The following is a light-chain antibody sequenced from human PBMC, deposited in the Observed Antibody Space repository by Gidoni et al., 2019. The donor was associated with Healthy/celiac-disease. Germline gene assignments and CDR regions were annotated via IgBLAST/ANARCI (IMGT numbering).Light chain of an antibody. V-gene: IGKV1-9*01. CDR1: QGISSY. Sequence: IQFTHSPSSLSASVGDRVTITCRASQGISSYFAWYKQKPGKAPKLLIYAASTLQSGVPSRFSGSGSGTDFTLTISSLQPEDFATYYCQQLNSYPLTFGGGTKVEIK. J-gene: IGKJ4*01. CDR3: QQLNSYPLT. CDR2: AAS.